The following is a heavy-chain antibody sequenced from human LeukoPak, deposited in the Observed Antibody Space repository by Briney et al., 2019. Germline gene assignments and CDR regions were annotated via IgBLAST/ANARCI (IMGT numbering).Heavy chain of an antibody. J-gene: IGHJ2*01. D-gene: IGHD3-10*02. V-gene: IGHV3-7*01. Sequence: GGSLTLSCEASGLTFSTDWMSWVRQAPGKGLEWVANMKLDGSKKYHIPPVEGRFTIATDDAKHSLYLQMNSLRAEDTAVYYCARDRNYDRGGWYFDLWGRGTLVTVSS. CDR2: MKLDGSKK. CDR3: ARDRNYDRGGWYFDL. CDR1: GLTFSTDW.